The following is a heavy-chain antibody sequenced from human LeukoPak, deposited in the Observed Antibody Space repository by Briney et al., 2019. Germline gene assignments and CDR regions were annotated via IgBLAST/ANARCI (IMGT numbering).Heavy chain of an antibody. CDR2: IKEDGSET. D-gene: IGHD6-19*01. Sequence: GGSLRLSCAASGFAFGSYWMSWVRQAPGKGLEWVANIKEDGSETYYLDSVKGRISISRDNAKNSLYLQINSLKVEDRAVYYCATGGWYLAYWGQGTLVTVSS. CDR1: GFAFGSYW. J-gene: IGHJ4*02. V-gene: IGHV3-7*01. CDR3: ATGGWYLAY.